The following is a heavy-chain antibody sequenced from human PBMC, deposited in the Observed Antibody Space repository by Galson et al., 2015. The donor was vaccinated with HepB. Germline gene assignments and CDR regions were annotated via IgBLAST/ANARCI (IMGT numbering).Heavy chain of an antibody. CDR2: LSGSGGRT. V-gene: IGHV3-23*01. J-gene: IGHJ4*02. Sequence: SLRLSCAASGFTFSSYAMSWVRQAPGKGLECVSGLSGSGGRTHYADSVKGRFTISRDNSKNTLYLQMNSLRAEDTAIYYCAKEVNISTWFPFDNWGLGTLVTVSS. D-gene: IGHD6-13*01. CDR1: GFTFSSYA. CDR3: AKEVNISTWFPFDN.